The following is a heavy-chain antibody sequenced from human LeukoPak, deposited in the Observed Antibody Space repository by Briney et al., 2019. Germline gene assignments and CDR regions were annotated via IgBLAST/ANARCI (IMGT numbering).Heavy chain of an antibody. CDR1: GGSISSYY. Sequence: SETLSLTCTVSGGSISSYYWSWIRQPPGKGLEWIGYIYYSGSTNYNPSLKSRVTISVDTSKNQFSLKLSSVTAADTAAYYCARAKAVAGTFTHDYWGQGTLVTVSS. D-gene: IGHD6-19*01. V-gene: IGHV4-59*01. J-gene: IGHJ4*02. CDR3: ARAKAVAGTFTHDY. CDR2: IYYSGST.